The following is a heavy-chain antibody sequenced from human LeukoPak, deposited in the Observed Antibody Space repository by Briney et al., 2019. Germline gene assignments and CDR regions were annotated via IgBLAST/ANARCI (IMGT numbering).Heavy chain of an antibody. CDR2: IYYSWST. J-gene: IGHJ5*02. Sequence: KPSDTLSLTCTVSVGSISSYYWSWIRPPPGKGLEWIGYIYYSWSTNYNPSLKSRVTISVDTSKNQFSLKLSSVTAADTAVYYCARARLTGYYDILTGEGTGFDPWGQGTLVTVSS. CDR1: VGSISSYY. V-gene: IGHV4-59*07. CDR3: ARARLTGYYDILTGEGTGFDP. D-gene: IGHD3-9*01.